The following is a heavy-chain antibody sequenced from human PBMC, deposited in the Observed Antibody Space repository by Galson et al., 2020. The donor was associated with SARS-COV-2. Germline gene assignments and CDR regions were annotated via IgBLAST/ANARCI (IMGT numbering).Heavy chain of an antibody. D-gene: IGHD3-22*01. CDR1: GGSISSGGYY. CDR2: IYYSGST. V-gene: IGHV4-31*11. CDR3: ARASMIVVVIGAFDI. J-gene: IGHJ3*02. Sequence: SETLSLTCAVSGGSISSGGYYWSWIRQHPGKGLEWIGYIYYSGSTYYNPSPKSRVTISVDTSKNQFSLKLSSVTAADTAVYYCARASMIVVVIGAFDIWGQGTMVTVSS.